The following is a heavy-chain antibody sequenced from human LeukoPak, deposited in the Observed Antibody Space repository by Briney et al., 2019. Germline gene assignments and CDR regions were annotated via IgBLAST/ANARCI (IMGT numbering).Heavy chain of an antibody. D-gene: IGHD2-2*01. CDR3: ARQVPAAGGYNWFDP. Sequence: PSETLSLTCTVSGGSISSSSYYWGWIRQPPGKGLEWIGSIYYSGSTYYNPSLKSRVTISVDTSKNQFSLKLSSVTAADTAVYYCARQVPAAGGYNWFDPWGQGTLVTVSS. V-gene: IGHV4-39*01. J-gene: IGHJ5*02. CDR2: IYYSGST. CDR1: GGSISSSSYY.